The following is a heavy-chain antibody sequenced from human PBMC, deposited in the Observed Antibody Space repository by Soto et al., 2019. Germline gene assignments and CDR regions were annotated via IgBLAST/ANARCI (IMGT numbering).Heavy chain of an antibody. J-gene: IGHJ4*02. CDR2: IYQSGST. CDR3: ARRSSGWTDY. D-gene: IGHD6-19*01. CDR1: GGSIGSSNW. V-gene: IGHV4-4*02. Sequence: SSETLSLTCAVSGGSIGSSNWWSWVRQPPGKGLEWIGEIYQSGSTNYNPSLKSRVNISVDKSKNQFSLMMNSVTAADTAMYYCARRSSGWTDYWGQGTLVTVS.